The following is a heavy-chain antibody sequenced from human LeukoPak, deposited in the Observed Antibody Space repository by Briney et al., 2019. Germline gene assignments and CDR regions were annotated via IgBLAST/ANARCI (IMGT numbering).Heavy chain of an antibody. CDR3: ARDAHGFDAFDI. V-gene: IGHV3-11*01. J-gene: IGHJ3*02. CDR1: GGSFSGYY. CDR2: ISSSGSTI. Sequence: LSLTCAVYGGSFSGYYMSWIRQAPGKGLEWVSYISSSGSTIYYADSVKGRFTISRDNAKNSLYLQMNSLRAEDTAVYYCARDAHGFDAFDIWGQGTMVTVSP.